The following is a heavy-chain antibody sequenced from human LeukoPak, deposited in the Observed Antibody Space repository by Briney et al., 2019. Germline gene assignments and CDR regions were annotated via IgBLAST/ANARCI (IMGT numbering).Heavy chain of an antibody. V-gene: IGHV4-30-2*01. J-gene: IGHJ4*02. D-gene: IGHD6-13*01. CDR2: IYHSGST. CDR1: GGSISSGGYY. Sequence: PSETLSLTCTVSGGSISSGGYYWSWIRQPPGKGLEWIGYIYHSGSTYYNPSLKSRVTISVDRSKNQFSLKLSSVTAADTAVYYCARRVAAAYDYWGQGTLVTVSS. CDR3: ARRVAAAYDY.